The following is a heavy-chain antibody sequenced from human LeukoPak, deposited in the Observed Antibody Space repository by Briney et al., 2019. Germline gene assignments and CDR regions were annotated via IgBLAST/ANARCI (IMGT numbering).Heavy chain of an antibody. J-gene: IGHJ3*02. CDR3: VFRVPNTGWTYDI. CDR1: GGSVSSSNW. D-gene: IGHD4/OR15-4a*01. V-gene: IGHV4-4*02. CDR2: IYHSGST. Sequence: SETLSLACAVSGGSVSSSNWWSWVRQPPGKGLEWIGEIYHSGSTNYNPSLQSRVTISVDKSKNQFSLNLNSVTAADTAVYYCVFRVPNTGWTYDIWGQGTMVTVSS.